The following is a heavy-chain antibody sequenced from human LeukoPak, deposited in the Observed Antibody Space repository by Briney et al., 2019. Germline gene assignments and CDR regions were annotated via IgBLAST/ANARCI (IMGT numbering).Heavy chain of an antibody. D-gene: IGHD3-22*01. CDR1: GGSISSSSYY. CDR2: IYYSGST. V-gene: IGHV4-39*07. CDR3: ARVSLVNRLLLFDY. Sequence: PSETLSLTCTVSGGSISSSSYYWGWIRQPPGKGLEWIGSIYYSGSTYYNPSLKSRVTISVDTSKNQFSLKLSSVTAADTAVYYCARVSLVNRLLLFDYWGQGTLVTVSS. J-gene: IGHJ4*02.